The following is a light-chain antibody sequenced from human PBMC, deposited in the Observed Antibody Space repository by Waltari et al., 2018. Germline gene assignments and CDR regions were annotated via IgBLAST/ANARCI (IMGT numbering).Light chain of an antibody. Sequence: DIQMTQSPSSLSASVGDRLTITCRASQSIASNLSWSQQKPGKAPKLLIYAASSLQSGVPSRFSARGSGTDFTLTISSLQREDFATYYCQQSYSSPRTFGQGTKVEVK. CDR1: QSIASN. CDR2: AAS. J-gene: IGKJ1*01. V-gene: IGKV1-39*01. CDR3: QQSYSSPRT.